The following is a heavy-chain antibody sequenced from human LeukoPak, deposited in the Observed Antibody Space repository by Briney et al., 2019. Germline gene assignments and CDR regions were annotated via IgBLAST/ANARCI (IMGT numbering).Heavy chain of an antibody. CDR2: TYYRSKWYN. CDR1: GDSVSSKNAA. V-gene: IGHV6-1*01. CDR3: AREGVGVTMAH. J-gene: IGHJ4*02. D-gene: IGHD1-26*01. Sequence: SQTLSLTFAISGDSVSSKNAAWNWLRQSPARGLEWLGRTYYRSKWYNDYAVSVKGRITINADTSKNQFSLQLNSVTPEDTAVYYCAREGVGVTMAHWGQGTLVTVSS.